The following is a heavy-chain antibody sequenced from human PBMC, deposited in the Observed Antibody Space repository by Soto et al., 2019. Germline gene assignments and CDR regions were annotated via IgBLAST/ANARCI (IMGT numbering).Heavy chain of an antibody. D-gene: IGHD7-27*01. CDR2: IYYSGST. J-gene: IGHJ4*02. V-gene: IGHV4-59*08. CDR3: ARRWGPGFDY. Sequence: QVQLQESGPGLVKPSETLSLTCTVSGGSISSYYWSWIRQPPGKGLEWIGYIYYSGSTNYNPSLKGRVPISVDTSKNQFSLMLSSVTAADTAGYYCARRWGPGFDYWGQGTLVTVSS. CDR1: GGSISSYY.